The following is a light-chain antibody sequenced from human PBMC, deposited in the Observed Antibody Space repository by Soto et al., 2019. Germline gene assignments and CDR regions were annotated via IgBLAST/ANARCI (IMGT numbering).Light chain of an antibody. Sequence: EIVLTQSPGTLSLSPGERATLSCRASQSVSGSYLAWYQQRPGQAPRLLIYGASSRATGSPARFSGSGSGTDFSLTITRLEPEDFALYYGQQYGSSRWTFGRGTKVEIK. CDR1: QSVSGSY. V-gene: IGKV3-20*01. J-gene: IGKJ1*01. CDR3: QQYGSSRWT. CDR2: GAS.